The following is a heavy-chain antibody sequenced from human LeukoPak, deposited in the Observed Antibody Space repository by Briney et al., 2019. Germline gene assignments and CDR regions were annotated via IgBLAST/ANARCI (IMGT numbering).Heavy chain of an antibody. CDR1: GFTFSSYA. Sequence: PGGSLSLSCAASGFTFSSYAMSWVRQAPGKGLEWVSAISGSGGSTYYADSVKGRFTISRDNSKNTLYLQMNSLRAEDTAVYYCAKLVEDTLLWFGELYVNYFDYWGQGTLVTVSS. D-gene: IGHD3-10*01. CDR3: AKLVEDTLLWFGELYVNYFDY. V-gene: IGHV3-23*01. CDR2: ISGSGGST. J-gene: IGHJ4*02.